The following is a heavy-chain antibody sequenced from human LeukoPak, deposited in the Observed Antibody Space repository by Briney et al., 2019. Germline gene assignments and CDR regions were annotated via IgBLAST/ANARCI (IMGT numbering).Heavy chain of an antibody. CDR2: IWYDGSNK. Sequence: GGSLRLSCAASGFTFSSYGMHWVRQAPGKGLEWVAVIWYDGSNKYYADSVKGRSTISRDNSKNTLYLQMSSLRAEDTAVCYCARLGYSSSWFQTYYYYGMDVWGQGTTVTVSS. J-gene: IGHJ6*02. CDR3: ARLGYSSSWFQTYYYYGMDV. CDR1: GFTFSSYG. D-gene: IGHD6-13*01. V-gene: IGHV3-33*01.